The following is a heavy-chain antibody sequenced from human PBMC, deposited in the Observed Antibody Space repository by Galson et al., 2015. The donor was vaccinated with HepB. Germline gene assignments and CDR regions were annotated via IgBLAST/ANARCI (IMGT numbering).Heavy chain of an antibody. D-gene: IGHD3-10*01. CDR1: GFTFSGYA. Sequence: SLRLSCAASGFTFSGYAMTWVRQAPGKGLEWVSTISGSGASTYYTDSVKGRFTITRDKSKKTLQLQMNSLRAEDTAIYYCAIKTGDYYDYWGQGTLVTVSS. J-gene: IGHJ4*02. CDR3: AIKTGDYYDY. CDR2: ISGSGAST. V-gene: IGHV3-23*01.